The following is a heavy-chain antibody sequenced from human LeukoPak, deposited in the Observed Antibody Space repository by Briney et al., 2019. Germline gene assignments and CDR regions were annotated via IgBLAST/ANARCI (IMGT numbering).Heavy chain of an antibody. CDR3: AKDAAAGGFYYYYYYMDV. J-gene: IGHJ6*03. CDR2: ISYDGSDK. V-gene: IGHV3-30*04. CDR1: GFTFSSYA. D-gene: IGHD6-13*01. Sequence: GGSLRLSCAASGFTFSSYAMYWVRQAPGKGLEWVAVISYDGSDKFYADSVKGRFTISRDSSKNTLYLQMNSLRAEDTAVYYCAKDAAAGGFYYYYYYMDVWGKGTTVTVSS.